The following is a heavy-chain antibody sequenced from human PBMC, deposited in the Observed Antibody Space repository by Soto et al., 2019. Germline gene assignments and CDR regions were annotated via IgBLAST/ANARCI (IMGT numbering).Heavy chain of an antibody. V-gene: IGHV1-69*01. J-gene: IGHJ3*02. CDR3: AGSYKYGSGTFDAFDI. CDR1: GGTFSSYA. Sequence: QVQLVQSGTEVKKPGSSVKVSCKACGGTFSSYAISWVRQAPGQGLEWMGGIIPIFGTTNYAQRFQGRVSITADESTSTTYMELSSLRSEDTAVYYCAGSYKYGSGTFDAFDIWGQGTLVTVSS. CDR2: IIPIFGTT. D-gene: IGHD3-10*01.